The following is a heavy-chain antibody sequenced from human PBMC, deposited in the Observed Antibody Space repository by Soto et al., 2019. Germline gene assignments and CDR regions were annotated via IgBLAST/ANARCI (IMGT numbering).Heavy chain of an antibody. J-gene: IGHJ3*02. Sequence: PGGSLRLSCAASGFTFSNAWMSWVRQALGKGLEWVGRIKSKTDGGTTDYAAPVKGRFTISRDDSKNTLYLQMNSLKTEDTAVYYCTTDFWSGYYPYDAFDIWGQGTMVT. V-gene: IGHV3-15*01. CDR1: GFTFSNAW. CDR2: IKSKTDGGTT. D-gene: IGHD3-3*01. CDR3: TTDFWSGYYPYDAFDI.